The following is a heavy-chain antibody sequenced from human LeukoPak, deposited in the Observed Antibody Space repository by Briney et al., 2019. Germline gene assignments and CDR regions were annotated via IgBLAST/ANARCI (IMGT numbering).Heavy chain of an antibody. CDR2: IYPGDSDT. CDR3: ARLLVGATSDNCFAP. V-gene: IGHV5-51*01. D-gene: IGHD1-26*01. J-gene: IGHJ5*02. CDR1: GYSFTSYW. Sequence: GESLKISSKSSGYSFTSYWICCWRQMPGKGVEWMGSIYPGDSDTSYSPSFQGQVTISADKSISTAYLQWSSPTASDTAMYYCARLLVGATSDNCFAPWGQGTLVTVSS.